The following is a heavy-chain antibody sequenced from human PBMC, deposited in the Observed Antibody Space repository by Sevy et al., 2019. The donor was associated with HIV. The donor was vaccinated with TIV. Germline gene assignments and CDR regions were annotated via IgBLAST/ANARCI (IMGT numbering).Heavy chain of an antibody. CDR1: GFTFSDYY. V-gene: IGHV3-23*01. J-gene: IGHJ4*02. D-gene: IGHD3-3*01. Sequence: GGSLRLSCAASGFTFSDYYMNWIRQAPGKGLEWVSGISGSGTSTYYTDSVKGRFTISRDNSKNTVYLQMNNLRAEDTAVYYCGKVSIFGVGGFYDYWGQGTLVTVSS. CDR3: GKVSIFGVGGFYDY. CDR2: ISGSGTST.